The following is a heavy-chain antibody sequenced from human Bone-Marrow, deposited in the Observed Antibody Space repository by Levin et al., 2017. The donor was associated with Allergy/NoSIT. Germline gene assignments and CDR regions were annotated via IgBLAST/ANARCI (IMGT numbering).Heavy chain of an antibody. D-gene: IGHD3-22*01. Sequence: ASVKVSCKASGGTFSSYAISWVRQAPGQGLEWMGGIIPIFGTANYAQKFQGRVTITADESTSTAYMELSSLRSEDTAVYYCASSGINSESYYYDSSGYPRMSFDYWGQGTLVTVSS. J-gene: IGHJ4*02. CDR2: IIPIFGTA. CDR1: GGTFSSYA. CDR3: ASSGINSESYYYDSSGYPRMSFDY. V-gene: IGHV1-69*13.